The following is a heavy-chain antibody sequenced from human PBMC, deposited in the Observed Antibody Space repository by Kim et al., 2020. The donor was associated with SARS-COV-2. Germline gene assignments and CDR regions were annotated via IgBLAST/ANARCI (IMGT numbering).Heavy chain of an antibody. J-gene: IGHJ6*02. V-gene: IGHV3-23*01. CDR3: ASARGTDGVGGLDV. CDR1: GFTFSTFS. D-gene: IGHD3-16*01. Sequence: GGSLRLSCAASGFTFSTFSMSWVRQAPGKGLEWVSTIIGGGSVTYYADSVKGRFTIPRDNSKRTLYLQMNTLRDDDTAVYYCASARGTDGVGGLDVWG. CDR2: IIGGGSVT.